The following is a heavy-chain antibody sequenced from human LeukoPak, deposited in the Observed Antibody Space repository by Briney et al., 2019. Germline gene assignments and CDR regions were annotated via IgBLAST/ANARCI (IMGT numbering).Heavy chain of an antibody. CDR3: ARHAIRFLEWFDY. V-gene: IGHV4-39*01. J-gene: IGHJ4*02. CDR2: IYYSGST. D-gene: IGHD3-3*01. Sequence: SETLSLTRTVSGGSIRSSSYYWGWIRQPPGKGLEWIGSIYYSGSTYYNPSLKSRVTISVDTSKNQFSLKLSSVTAADTAVYYCARHAIRFLEWFDYWGQGTLVTVSS. CDR1: GGSIRSSSYY.